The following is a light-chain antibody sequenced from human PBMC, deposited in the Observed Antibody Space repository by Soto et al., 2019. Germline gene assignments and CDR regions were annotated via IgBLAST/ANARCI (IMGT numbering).Light chain of an antibody. CDR3: SSYTSSSTSYV. V-gene: IGLV2-14*01. CDR2: DVS. CDR1: SNNVGDYNY. Sequence: QSALTQPASVSGSPGQSITISCTGTSNNVGDYNYVSWYQQHPGTAPKLMIYDVSNRPSGVSNSFSGSKSGNTASLTISGLQAEDEADYYCSSYTSSSTSYVFGTGTKVTVL. J-gene: IGLJ1*01.